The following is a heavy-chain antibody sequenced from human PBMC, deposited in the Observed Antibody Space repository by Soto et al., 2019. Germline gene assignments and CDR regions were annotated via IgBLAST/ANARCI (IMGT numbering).Heavy chain of an antibody. CDR3: ARHFDDGGFDY. CDR2: IFHSGSA. J-gene: IGHJ4*02. CDR1: GDSVSSFYW. Sequence: PSETLSLTCAVTGDSVSSFYWWSWVRQSPGKGLEWIGEIFHSGSATYNPSLKSRVNISLDKSKNHFSLNLDSVTAADTAVYYCARHFDDGGFDYWGQGSLVTVSS. V-gene: IGHV4-4*02. D-gene: IGHD4-17*01.